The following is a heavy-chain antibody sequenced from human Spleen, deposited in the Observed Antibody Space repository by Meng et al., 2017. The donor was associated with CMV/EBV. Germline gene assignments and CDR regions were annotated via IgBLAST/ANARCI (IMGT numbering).Heavy chain of an antibody. CDR1: FTDYY. CDR3: ARSGMVGATYQYYRGMDV. CDR2: INPISGDT. Sequence: FTDYYIPWVRQSPGQGLEWMGFINPISGDTNYAQRFQGRISVTRDASISTGYMELNRLSSDDTAVYSCARSGMVGATYQYYRGMDVWGQGTTVTVSS. D-gene: IGHD2-15*01. J-gene: IGHJ6*02. V-gene: IGHV1-2*02.